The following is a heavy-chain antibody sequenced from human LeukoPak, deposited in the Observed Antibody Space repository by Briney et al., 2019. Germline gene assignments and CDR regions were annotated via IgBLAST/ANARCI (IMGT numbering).Heavy chain of an antibody. J-gene: IGHJ4*02. CDR3: ARETLEHRFDY. Sequence: ASVRVSCKASGGTFSSYTISWVRQAPGQGLEWMGRIIPILGIANYAQKFQGRVTITADKSTSTAYMELSSLRSEDTAVYYCARETLEHRFDYWGQGTLVTVSS. V-gene: IGHV1-69*04. CDR1: GGTFSSYT. CDR2: IIPILGIA. D-gene: IGHD1/OR15-1a*01.